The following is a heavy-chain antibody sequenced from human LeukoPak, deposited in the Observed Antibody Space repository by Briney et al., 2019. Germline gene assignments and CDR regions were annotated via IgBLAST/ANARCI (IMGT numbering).Heavy chain of an antibody. V-gene: IGHV3-7*01. CDR2: IKQDGSEK. Sequence: GGSLRLSCAASGFTFSSYWMSWVRQAPGKGLEWVANIKQDGSEKYYVDSVKGRFTISRDNAKNSLYLQMNSLRAEDTAVYYCTRDRAFTMIRGVITNWFDPWGQGTQVTVSS. CDR1: GFTFSSYW. CDR3: TRDRAFTMIRGVITNWFDP. D-gene: IGHD3-10*01. J-gene: IGHJ5*02.